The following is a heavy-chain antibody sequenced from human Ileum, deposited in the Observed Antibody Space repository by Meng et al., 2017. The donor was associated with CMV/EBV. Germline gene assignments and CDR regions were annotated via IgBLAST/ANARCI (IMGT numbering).Heavy chain of an antibody. CDR2: INSDGSMT. D-gene: IGHD3-16*01. J-gene: IGHJ4*02. Sequence: EVQVVESGGGLVQPGGSMRLSCPASGFTMSNFWMHWVRQVPGKGLVWVSHINSDGSMTNYADFVKGRFTISRDNAENTLYLQMNSLRPEDTAIYYCACVRGGYWGQGSLVTVSS. V-gene: IGHV3-74*01. CDR3: ACVRGGY. CDR1: GFTMSNFW.